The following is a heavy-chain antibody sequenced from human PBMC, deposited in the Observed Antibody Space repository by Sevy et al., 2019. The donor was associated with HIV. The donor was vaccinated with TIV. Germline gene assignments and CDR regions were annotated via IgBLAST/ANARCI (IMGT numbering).Heavy chain of an antibody. D-gene: IGHD3-10*01. CDR1: GFSLETFW. CDR2: IKSNSDGGTT. J-gene: IGHJ4*02. V-gene: IGHV3-15*01. CDR3: ATAPGTGY. Sequence: GGSLRLSCAASGFSLETFWIHWVRQAPGKGLEWVGRIKSNSDGGTTDYAAPLEGRFNMSRDDSENKIYLQINNLKIEDTAVYYCATAPGTGYWGQGTLVTVSS.